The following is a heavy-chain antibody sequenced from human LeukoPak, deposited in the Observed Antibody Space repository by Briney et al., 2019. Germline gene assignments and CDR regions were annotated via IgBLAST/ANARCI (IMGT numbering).Heavy chain of an antibody. D-gene: IGHD3-22*01. J-gene: IGHJ5*02. CDR3: AAGLGESSGYYYVFGLS. Sequence: ASVKVSCKASGFTFTSSAVQWVRQARGQRLEWIGWIVVGSGNTNYAQKSQERVTITRDMSTSTAYMELSSLRSEDTAVYYCAAGLGESSGYYYVFGLSWGQGTLVTVSS. CDR1: GFTFTSSA. V-gene: IGHV1-58*01. CDR2: IVVGSGNT.